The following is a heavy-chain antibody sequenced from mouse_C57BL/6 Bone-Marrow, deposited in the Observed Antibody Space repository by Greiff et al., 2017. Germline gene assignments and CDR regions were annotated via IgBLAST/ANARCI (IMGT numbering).Heavy chain of an antibody. V-gene: IGHV5-12*01. J-gene: IGHJ3*01. Sequence: EVMLVESGGGLVQPGGSLKLSCAASGFTFSDYYMYWVRQTPEKRLEWVAYISNGGGSTYYPDTVKGRFTISRDNAKNTLYLQMSSLKSEDTAMYYCARSAGSRYTWFAYWGQGTLVTVSA. D-gene: IGHD1-1*01. CDR3: ARSAGSRYTWFAY. CDR1: GFTFSDYY. CDR2: ISNGGGST.